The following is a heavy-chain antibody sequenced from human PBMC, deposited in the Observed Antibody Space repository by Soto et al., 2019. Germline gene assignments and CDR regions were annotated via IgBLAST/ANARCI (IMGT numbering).Heavy chain of an antibody. V-gene: IGHV3-30*18. J-gene: IGHJ4*02. D-gene: IGHD6-19*01. CDR2: VSHDGRNT. CDR1: GFTFSDYA. CDR3: AKGGRQWLVTSDFNY. Sequence: VQLVESGGGVVQPGRSLRLSCAASGFTFSDYAMHWVREAPGKGLEWVAVVSHDGRNTHYEDSVKCRFTISTDSSKNTVSLEMTSLRAEDTAFYYCAKGGRQWLVTSDFNYWGQGALVTVSS.